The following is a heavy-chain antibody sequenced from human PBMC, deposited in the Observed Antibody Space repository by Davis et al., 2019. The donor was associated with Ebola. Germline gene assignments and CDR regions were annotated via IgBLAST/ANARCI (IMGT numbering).Heavy chain of an antibody. J-gene: IGHJ4*02. CDR3: AKKSGLETPKPGNFFDY. CDR2: IWYDGSNK. CDR1: GFTFSSYS. Sequence: GGSLRLSCAASGFTFSSYSMNWVRQAPGKGLEWVAVIWYDGSNKYYADSVKGRFTISRDNSKNTLYLQMNSLRAEDTAVFYCAKKSGLETPKPGNFFDYWGQGTLVTVSS. D-gene: IGHD4-23*01. V-gene: IGHV3-33*06.